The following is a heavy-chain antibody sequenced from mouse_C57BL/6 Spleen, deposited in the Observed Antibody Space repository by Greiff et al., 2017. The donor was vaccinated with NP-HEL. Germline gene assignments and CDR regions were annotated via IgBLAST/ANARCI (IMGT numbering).Heavy chain of an antibody. CDR3: ASSRLGPYAMDY. CDR2: INPNNGGT. D-gene: IGHD4-1*01. CDR1: GYTFTDYN. V-gene: IGHV1-18*01. J-gene: IGHJ4*01. Sequence: EVQLQESGPELVKPGASVKIPCKASGYTFTDYNMDWVKQSHGKSLEWIGDINPNNGGTIYNQKFKGKATLTVDKSSSTAYMELRSLTSEDTAVYYCASSRLGPYAMDYWGQGTSVTVSS.